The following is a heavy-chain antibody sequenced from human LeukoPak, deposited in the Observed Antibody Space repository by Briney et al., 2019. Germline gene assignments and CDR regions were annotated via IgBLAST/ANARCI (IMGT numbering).Heavy chain of an antibody. D-gene: IGHD3-10*01. CDR2: ISSSGTST. Sequence: GGSLRLSCAASGFTFSDYYMTWIRQVPGKGLEWVSYISSSGTSTNYADSVKGRFTISRDNAKKSLFLQMSSLRAEDTAVYYCARDLGLIWFGELGDAFDIWGQGTMVTVSS. J-gene: IGHJ3*02. V-gene: IGHV3-11*05. CDR1: GFTFSDYY. CDR3: ARDLGLIWFGELGDAFDI.